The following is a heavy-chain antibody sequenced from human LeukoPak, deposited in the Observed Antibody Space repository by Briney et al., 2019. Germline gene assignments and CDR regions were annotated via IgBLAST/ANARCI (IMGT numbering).Heavy chain of an antibody. V-gene: IGHV3-7*01. J-gene: IGHJ4*02. CDR2: IDKHGSGK. D-gene: IGHD1-26*01. CDR3: ARDAGWGYYDL. CDR1: GFTFSISW. Sequence: GGSLRLSCVASGFTFSISWVTWVRQAPGKGLEWVANIDKHGSGKYHVDSVKGRFAISRDYASNSVFLQMDSLRAEDTSVYYCARDAGWGYYDLWGQGTPVTVSS.